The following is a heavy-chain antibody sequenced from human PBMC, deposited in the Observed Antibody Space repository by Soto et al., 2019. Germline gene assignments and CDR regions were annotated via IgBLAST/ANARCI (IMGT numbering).Heavy chain of an antibody. CDR2: ISYDGSNK. Sequence: GSLSLCWAAAGGTFGSYAGRWVRQAPGKGLEWVAVISYDGSNKYYADSVKGRFTISRDNSKNTLYLQMNSLRAEDTAVYYCAFVSSGYYGDYWGQGTLVTVSS. CDR3: AFVSSGYYGDY. CDR1: GGTFGSYA. V-gene: IGHV3-30-3*01. D-gene: IGHD3-22*01. J-gene: IGHJ4*02.